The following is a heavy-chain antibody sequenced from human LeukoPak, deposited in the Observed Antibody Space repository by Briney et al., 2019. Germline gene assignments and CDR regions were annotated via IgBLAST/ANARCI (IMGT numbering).Heavy chain of an antibody. V-gene: IGHV4-59*01. CDR2: IYYSGST. D-gene: IGHD1-14*01. Sequence: PSETLSLTCTVSGGSISSYYWSWIRQPPGKGLEWIGYIYYSGSTNYNPSLKSRVTISVDTSKNQFSLKLSSVTAADTAVYYCARAYPGGAFDIWGQGTMVTVSS. CDR1: GGSISSYY. CDR3: ARAYPGGAFDI. J-gene: IGHJ3*02.